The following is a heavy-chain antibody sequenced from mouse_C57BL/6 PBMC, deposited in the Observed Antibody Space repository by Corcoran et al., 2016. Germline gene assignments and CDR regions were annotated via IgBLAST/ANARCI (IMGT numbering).Heavy chain of an antibody. CDR3: ASSSLACFAY. CDR2: IDPEDGET. V-gene: IGHV14-2*01. J-gene: IGHJ3*01. Sequence: EVQLQQAGAELMHPGASVKLSCASAGFNIKDYYLHWVKQRTEQGLEWIGSIDPEDGETKYAPKFQGKATITADTSSNTAYLQLSSLTSEDTAVYYCASSSLACFAYWGQGTLVTVSA. D-gene: IGHD1-1*01. CDR1: GFNIKDYY.